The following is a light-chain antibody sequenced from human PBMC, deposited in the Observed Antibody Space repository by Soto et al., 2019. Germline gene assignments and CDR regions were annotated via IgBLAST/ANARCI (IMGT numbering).Light chain of an antibody. CDR2: EVS. J-gene: IGLJ2*01. V-gene: IGLV2-14*01. CDR3: ISYTTSGNLV. Sequence: QSVLTQPASVSGSPGQSVTISCTGTSSDVGGFDFVSWYQQHPGKAPKLVIYEVSLRPSGVSDRFSGSKSANTASLTISGLQAEVDSADYCISYTTSGNLVFGGGTKLTVL. CDR1: SSDVGGFDF.